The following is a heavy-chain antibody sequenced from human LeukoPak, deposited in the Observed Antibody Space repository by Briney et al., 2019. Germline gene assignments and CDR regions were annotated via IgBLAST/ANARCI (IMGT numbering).Heavy chain of an antibody. J-gene: IGHJ4*02. CDR3: ARGDTVPALYDFWSGYSPAEVDY. CDR2: ISSSSSYI. CDR1: GFTFSSYS. V-gene: IGHV3-21*01. D-gene: IGHD3-3*01. Sequence: KTGGSLRLSCAASGFTFSSYSMNWVRQAPGKGLEWVSSISSSSSYIYYADSVKGRFTISRDNAKNSLYLQMNSLRAEDTAVYYCARGDTVPALYDFWSGYSPAEVDYWGQGTLVTVSS.